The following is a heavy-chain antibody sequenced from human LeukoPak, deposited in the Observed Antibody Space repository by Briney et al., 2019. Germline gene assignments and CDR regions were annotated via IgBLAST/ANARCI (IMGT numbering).Heavy chain of an antibody. J-gene: IGHJ4*02. V-gene: IGHV1-69*13. Sequence: ASVKVSCKASGGTFSSYAISWVRQAPGQGLEWRGGIIPIFGTANYAQKFQGRVTITPDESTSTAYMELSSLRSEDTAVYYCAGDYFGLVAYAGLVYWGQGTLVTVSS. CDR2: IIPIFGTA. CDR3: AGDYFGLVAYAGLVY. CDR1: GGTFSSYA. D-gene: IGHD3/OR15-3a*01.